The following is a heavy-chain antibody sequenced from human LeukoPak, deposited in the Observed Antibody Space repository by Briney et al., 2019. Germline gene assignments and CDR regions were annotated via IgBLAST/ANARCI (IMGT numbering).Heavy chain of an antibody. CDR1: GFTFSSYR. CDR3: ARVGRAYDYYFDY. Sequence: GGSLRLSCAASGFTFSSYRMSWVRQAPGKGLEWVANIKQDGSEKYYVDSVKGRFTISRDNAKNSLYLQMNSLRAEDTAVYYCARVGRAYDYYFDYWGQGTLVTVSS. D-gene: IGHD3-16*01. J-gene: IGHJ4*02. V-gene: IGHV3-7*01. CDR2: IKQDGSEK.